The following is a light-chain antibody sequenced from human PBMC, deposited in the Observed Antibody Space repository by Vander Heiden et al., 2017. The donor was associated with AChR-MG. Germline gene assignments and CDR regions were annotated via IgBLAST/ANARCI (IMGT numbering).Light chain of an antibody. J-gene: IGLJ2*01. CDR1: SSDVGGDNY. Sequence: QSALTQPPSASGYPGQSVTISCTVPSSDVGGDNYASCYQQHPGKAPKLMIYEVSKRPSGVPDRFSGSKSGNTASLTVSGLQAEDEADYYCSSYAGSNNHVVFGGGTKLTVL. CDR3: SSYAGSNNHVV. CDR2: EVS. V-gene: IGLV2-8*01.